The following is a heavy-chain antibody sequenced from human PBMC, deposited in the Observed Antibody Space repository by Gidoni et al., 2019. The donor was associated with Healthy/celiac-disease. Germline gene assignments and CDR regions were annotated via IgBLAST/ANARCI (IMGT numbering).Heavy chain of an antibody. V-gene: IGHV3-30-3*01. J-gene: IGHJ3*02. D-gene: IGHD6-19*01. CDR3: ARGAYSSGWVDAFDI. Sequence: QVQLVESGGGVVQPGRSLRLSCAASGFTFSSYAMHWVRQAPGKGLEWVAVISYDGSNKYYADSVKGRFTISRDNSKNTLYLQMNSLRAEDTAVYYCARGAYSSGWVDAFDIWGQGTMVTVSS. CDR2: ISYDGSNK. CDR1: GFTFSSYA.